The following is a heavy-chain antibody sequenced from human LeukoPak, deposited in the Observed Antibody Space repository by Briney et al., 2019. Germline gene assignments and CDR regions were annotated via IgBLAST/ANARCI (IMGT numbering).Heavy chain of an antibody. D-gene: IGHD3-22*01. J-gene: IGHJ4*02. CDR1: GFTFRTYA. V-gene: IGHV3-23*01. Sequence: GGSLRLSCTGSGFTFRTYAFSWVRQAPGKGLEWVSATGSNGVTYYADSVKGRFTISRDNSKNALYLQMNGLRADDTAVYYCGIRDTSDYYVFWGQGTLVTISS. CDR2: TGSNGVT. CDR3: GIRDTSDYYVF.